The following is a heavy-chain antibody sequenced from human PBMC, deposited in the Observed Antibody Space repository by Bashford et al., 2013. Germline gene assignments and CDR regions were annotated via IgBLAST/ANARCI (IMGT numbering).Heavy chain of an antibody. Sequence: SETLSLTCTVSGGSISSYYWSWIRQPPGKGLEWIGYIYYSGSTNYNPSLKSRVTISVDTSKNQFSLKLSSVTAADTAVYYCARGSSGFDYWGQGTLVTVSS. CDR3: ARGSSGFDY. V-gene: IGHV4-59*01. CDR1: GGSISSYY. CDR2: IYYSGST. J-gene: IGHJ4*02. D-gene: IGHD6-19*01.